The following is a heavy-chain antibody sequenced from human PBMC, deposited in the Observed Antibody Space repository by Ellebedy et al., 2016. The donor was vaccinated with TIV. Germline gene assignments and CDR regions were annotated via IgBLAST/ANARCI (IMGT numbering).Heavy chain of an antibody. J-gene: IGHJ5*02. CDR1: GYTFTRYY. Sequence: ASVKVSXKASGYTFTRYYIHWIRQAPGQGLEWMGIINPRDGSTTYAQKLQGRVTMTRDTSTSTVYMELSSLRSEDTAVFYCARDVGLIRDWVDPWGQGTLVTVSS. CDR3: ARDVGLIRDWVDP. V-gene: IGHV1-46*01. CDR2: INPRDGST. D-gene: IGHD2-15*01.